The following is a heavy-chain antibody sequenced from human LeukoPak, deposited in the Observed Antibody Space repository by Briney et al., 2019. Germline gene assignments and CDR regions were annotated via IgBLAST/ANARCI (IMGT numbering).Heavy chain of an antibody. CDR1: GFTFSSYA. CDR3: AKDISYRKWLLRICLDY. V-gene: IGHV3-23*01. D-gene: IGHD3-22*01. Sequence: GGSLRLSCAAPGFTFSSYAMSWVRQAPGKGLEWVSAISGSGGSTYYADSVKGRFTISRDNSKNTLYLQMNGLRAEDTAVYYCAKDISYRKWLLRICLDYWGQGTLVTVSS. J-gene: IGHJ4*02. CDR2: ISGSGGST.